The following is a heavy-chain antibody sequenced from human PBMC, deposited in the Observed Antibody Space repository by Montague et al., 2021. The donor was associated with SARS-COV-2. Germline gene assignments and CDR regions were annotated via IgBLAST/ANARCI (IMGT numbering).Heavy chain of an antibody. D-gene: IGHD3-9*01. CDR2: ITYSGST. CDR1: GGSFSGYC. J-gene: IGHJ4*02. Sequence: SETLSLTCAVYGGSFSGYCWTWIRQPPGKGLERIGEITYSGSTNYNPSLKRRVTVSVDTSKNKFYLNLRPVTAADTAIYYCARVADYVVFTGFITEGFDYWGQGTLVTVSS. V-gene: IGHV4-34*01. CDR3: ARVADYVVFTGFITEGFDY.